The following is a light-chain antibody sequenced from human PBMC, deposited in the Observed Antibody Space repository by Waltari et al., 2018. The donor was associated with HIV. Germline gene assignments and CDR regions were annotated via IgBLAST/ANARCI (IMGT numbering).Light chain of an antibody. CDR3: AAWNDRLSGYV. CDR1: CPNSGRNY. CDR2: TNN. V-gene: IGLV1-47*01. J-gene: IGLJ1*01. Sequence: QSVLSHPPSASRTPAPRVTISCSGSCPNSGRNYVYWSQQLPGTAPKLLMYTNNQRPSGVPDRFSGSKSGTSASLAISGVRSEDEADYYCAAWNDRLSGYVVGTGTKVTV.